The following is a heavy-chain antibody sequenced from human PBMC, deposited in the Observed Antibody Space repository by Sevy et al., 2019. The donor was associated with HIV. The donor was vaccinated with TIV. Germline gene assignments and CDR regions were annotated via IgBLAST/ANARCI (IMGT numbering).Heavy chain of an antibody. CDR2: ISYDGSNK. D-gene: IGHD1-1*01. Sequence: GGSLRLSCAASGFTFSSYGMHWVRQAPGKGLEWVAVISYDGSNKYYADSVKGRFTISRDNSKNTLYLQMNSLRAEDTAAYYCAKKLEPGNYFDYWGQGTLVTVSS. CDR1: GFTFSSYG. J-gene: IGHJ4*02. V-gene: IGHV3-30*18. CDR3: AKKLEPGNYFDY.